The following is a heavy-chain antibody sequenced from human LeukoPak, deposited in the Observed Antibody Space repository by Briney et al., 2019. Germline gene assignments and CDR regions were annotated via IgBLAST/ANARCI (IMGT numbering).Heavy chain of an antibody. CDR2: IYYSGST. D-gene: IGHD4-17*01. Sequence: SETLSLTCTVSSGSISSYYWSWIRQPPGKGLEWIGYIYYSGSTNYNPSLKSRVTISVDTSKNQFSLKLSSVTAADTAVYYCAKGTVSFPYYYYGMDVWGQGTTVTVSS. CDR1: SGSISSYY. J-gene: IGHJ6*02. V-gene: IGHV4-59*01. CDR3: AKGTVSFPYYYYGMDV.